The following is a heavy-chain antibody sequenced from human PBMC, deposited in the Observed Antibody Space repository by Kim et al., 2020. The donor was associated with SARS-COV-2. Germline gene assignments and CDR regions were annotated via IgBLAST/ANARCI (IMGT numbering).Heavy chain of an antibody. CDR2: T. Sequence: TNYEESMKGRFTIARDKSNNTLELEMNSLRAEDTAIYYGAKYARSRDVWGQGTTVTVSS. V-gene: IGHV3-23*01. J-gene: IGHJ6*02. CDR3: AKYARSRDV.